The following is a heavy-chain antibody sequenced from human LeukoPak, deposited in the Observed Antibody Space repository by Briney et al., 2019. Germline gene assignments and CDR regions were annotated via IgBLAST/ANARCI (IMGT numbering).Heavy chain of an antibody. Sequence: PSETLSLTCTVSGGSIGSSSYYWGWIRQPPGKGLEWIGSIYYSGNTYYNPSLKSRVTISVDKSKNQFSLRLSSVTAADTAVYYCARHREDIVVVPFDYWGQGTLVTVPS. CDR3: ARHREDIVVVPFDY. CDR1: GGSIGSSSYY. V-gene: IGHV4-39*01. CDR2: IYYSGNT. J-gene: IGHJ4*02. D-gene: IGHD2-2*01.